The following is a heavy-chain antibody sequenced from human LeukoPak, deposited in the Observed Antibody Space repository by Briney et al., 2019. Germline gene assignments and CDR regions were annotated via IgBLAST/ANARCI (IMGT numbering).Heavy chain of an antibody. CDR1: GFTFSSYA. V-gene: IGHV3-23*01. CDR3: APYCSGGSCYGVDY. CDR2: ISGGGGST. Sequence: PGGSLRLSCAASGFTFSSYAMSWVRQAPGKGLEWVSAISGGGGSTYCADSVKGRFTISRDNSKNTLYLQMNSLRAEDTAVYYCAPYCSGGSCYGVDYWGQGTLVTVSS. J-gene: IGHJ4*02. D-gene: IGHD2-15*01.